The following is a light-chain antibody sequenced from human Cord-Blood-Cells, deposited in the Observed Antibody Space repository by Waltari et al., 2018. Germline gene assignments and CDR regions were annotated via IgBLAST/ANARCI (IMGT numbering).Light chain of an antibody. CDR1: QGISSY. V-gene: IGKV1-8*01. J-gene: IGKJ3*01. CDR3: QQYYSYPPT. CDR2: AAS. Sequence: AIRMTQSPSSFSASTGDRVPIPCRASQGISSYLAWYQQKPGKAPKLLIYAASTLQSGVPSRFSGSGSGTDFTLTISCLQSEDFATYYCQQYYSYPPTFGPGTKVDIK.